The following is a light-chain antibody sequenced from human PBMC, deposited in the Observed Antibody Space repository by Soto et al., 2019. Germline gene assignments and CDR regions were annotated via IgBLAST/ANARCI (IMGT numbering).Light chain of an antibody. CDR3: QQYGGSSWT. V-gene: IGKV3-20*01. J-gene: IGKJ1*01. CDR1: QSVSSSY. Sequence: EIVLTQSPGTLSLSPGERATLSCRASQSVSSSYLAWYQQKPGQAPRLLIYAASSRATGIPDRFSGSGSGTDFTLTISRLEPEDFAVYYCQQYGGSSWTFGQGTKVEIK. CDR2: AAS.